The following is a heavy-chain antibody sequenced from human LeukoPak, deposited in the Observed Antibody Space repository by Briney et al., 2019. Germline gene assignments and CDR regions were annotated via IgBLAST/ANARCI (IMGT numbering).Heavy chain of an antibody. V-gene: IGHV4-39*07. CDR2: IFYSGST. CDR3: ASLWLGGAGFDP. D-gene: IGHD3-22*01. CDR1: GGSISTSNYY. Sequence: SETLSLTCTVSGGSISTSNYYWGWIRQPPGKGLEWIGNIFYSGSTYYSPSLRSRVTISLDTSRNQFSLKLNSVTAADTAVYYCASLWLGGAGFDPWGQGTLVTVSS. J-gene: IGHJ5*02.